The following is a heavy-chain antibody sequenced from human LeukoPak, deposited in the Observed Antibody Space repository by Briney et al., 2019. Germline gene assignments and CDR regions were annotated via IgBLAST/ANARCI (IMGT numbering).Heavy chain of an antibody. J-gene: IGHJ6*02. Sequence: SGGSLRLSCAASGFTFSSYAMSWVRQAPGKGLEWVSAISGSGGSTYYADSVKGRFTISRDNSKNTLYLQMNSLRAEDTAVYYCAKDSRYFDWLLTTSGMDVWGQGTTVTVPS. CDR2: ISGSGGST. CDR3: AKDSRYFDWLLTTSGMDV. D-gene: IGHD3-9*01. V-gene: IGHV3-23*01. CDR1: GFTFSSYA.